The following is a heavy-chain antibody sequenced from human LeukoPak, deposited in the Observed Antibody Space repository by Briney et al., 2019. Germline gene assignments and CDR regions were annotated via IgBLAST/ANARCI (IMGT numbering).Heavy chain of an antibody. CDR1: GGSISNYY. D-gene: IGHD6-19*01. CDR2: IYYSGST. J-gene: IGHJ4*02. CDR3: ARVSYSSGWYDDYFDY. V-gene: IGHV4-39*06. Sequence: PSETLSLTCTVSGGSISNYYWGWIRQPPGEGPEWIGSIYYSGSTYYNSSLQSRVTISVHMSNNQFALKLSSVTAADTAVYYCARVSYSSGWYDDYFDYWGQGTLVTVSS.